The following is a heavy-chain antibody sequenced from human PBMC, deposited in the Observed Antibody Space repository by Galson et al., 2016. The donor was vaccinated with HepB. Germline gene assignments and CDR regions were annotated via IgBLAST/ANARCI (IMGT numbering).Heavy chain of an antibody. CDR3: TRNGRDKVTQPFDY. V-gene: IGHV3-30-3*01. J-gene: IGHJ4*02. CDR1: GFTFSTYV. CDR2: ISYDGNNK. Sequence: SLRLSCAASGFTFSTYVLHWVRQAPGKGLEWLAVISYDGNNKYYADSVKGRFTISRDNSKNTLCLQMNSLNTEDTAMYYCTRNGRDKVTQPFDYWGQGTLVTVSS. D-gene: IGHD2-21*02.